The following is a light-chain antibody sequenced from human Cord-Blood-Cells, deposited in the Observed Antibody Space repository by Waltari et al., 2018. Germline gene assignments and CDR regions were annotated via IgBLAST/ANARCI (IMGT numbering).Light chain of an antibody. CDR1: RGINVGPSR. Sequence: QAVLTQPSSLSASPGASASLTCTLRRGINVGPSRIYWYPQNPASPPQYLLRYKSDSDKPQGSGVPSRFSGSKDASANAGILLISGLQSEDEADYYCMIWHSSAWVFGGGTKLTVL. CDR2: YKSDSDK. J-gene: IGLJ3*02. V-gene: IGLV5-45*02. CDR3: MIWHSSAWV.